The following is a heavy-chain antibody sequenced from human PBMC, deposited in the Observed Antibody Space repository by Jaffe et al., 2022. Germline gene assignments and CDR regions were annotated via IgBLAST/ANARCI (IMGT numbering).Heavy chain of an antibody. D-gene: IGHD4-4*01. CDR2: IYWNDDK. Sequence: QITLKESGPTLVKPTQTLTLTCTFSGFSLSTSGVGVGWIRQPPGKALEWLALIYWNDDKRYSPSLKSRLTITKDTSKNQVVLTMTNMDPVDTATYYCAHSRGTTVTPPNYFDYWGQGTLVTVSS. CDR1: GFSLSTSGVG. J-gene: IGHJ4*02. V-gene: IGHV2-5*01. CDR3: AHSRGTTVTPPNYFDY.